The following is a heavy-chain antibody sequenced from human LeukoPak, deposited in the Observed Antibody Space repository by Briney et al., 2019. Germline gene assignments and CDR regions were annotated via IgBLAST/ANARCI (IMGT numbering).Heavy chain of an antibody. V-gene: IGHV1-18*01. CDR2: ISAYNGNT. Sequence: GASVKVSCKASGYTFTSYGISWVRQAPGQGLEWMGWISAYNGNTNYAQKLQGRVTMTIDTSTSTAYMELRSLRSDDTAVYYCARDQSPPRPVRSFDYWGQGTLVTVSS. CDR3: ARDQSPPRPVRSFDY. D-gene: IGHD2-2*01. J-gene: IGHJ4*02. CDR1: GYTFTSYG.